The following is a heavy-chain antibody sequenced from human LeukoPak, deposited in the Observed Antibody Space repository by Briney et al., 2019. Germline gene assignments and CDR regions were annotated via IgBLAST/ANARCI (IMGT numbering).Heavy chain of an antibody. Sequence: GGSLRLSCAASGFTFSSYGMHWVRQAPGKGLEWVAVISYDGSNKYYADSVKGRFTISRDNSKNTLYLQTNSLRAEDTAVYYCAKLTVTTDFDYWGQGTLVTVSS. CDR2: ISYDGSNK. CDR3: AKLTVTTDFDY. J-gene: IGHJ4*02. CDR1: GFTFSSYG. V-gene: IGHV3-30*18. D-gene: IGHD4-17*01.